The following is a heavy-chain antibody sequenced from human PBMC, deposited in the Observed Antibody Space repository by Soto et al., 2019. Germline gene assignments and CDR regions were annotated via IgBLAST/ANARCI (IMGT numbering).Heavy chain of an antibody. J-gene: IGHJ4*02. CDR3: ARAPSSLLRLPEYYDILTGPFDY. Sequence: SETLSLTCAVSGVSISSGGYSWSWIRQPPGKGLEWIGYIYHSGSTYYNPSLKSRVTISVDRSKNQFSLKLSSVTAADTAVYYCARAPSSLLRLPEYYDILTGPFDYWGQGTLVTVSS. CDR1: GVSISSGGYS. D-gene: IGHD3-9*01. CDR2: IYHSGST. V-gene: IGHV4-30-2*01.